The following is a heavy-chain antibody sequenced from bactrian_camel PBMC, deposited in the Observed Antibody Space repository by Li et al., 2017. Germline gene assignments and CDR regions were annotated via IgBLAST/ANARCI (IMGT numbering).Heavy chain of an antibody. CDR1: GFTYLRNC. J-gene: IGHJ6*01. V-gene: IGHV3S40*01. D-gene: IGHD2*01. CDR2: IATGSGNT. CDR3: AARGPYCYTKLSVRDFTY. Sequence: DVQLVESGGGSVEAGRSLRLSCKADGFTYLRNCMAWFRQAPGKEREGVARIATGSGNTYYADSVKGRFTISQDNAKNTVYLQMNSLKPEDTAMYYCAARGPYCYTKLSVRDFTYWGQGTQVTVS.